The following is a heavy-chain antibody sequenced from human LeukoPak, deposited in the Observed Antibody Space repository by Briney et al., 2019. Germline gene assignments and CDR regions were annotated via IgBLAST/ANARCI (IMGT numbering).Heavy chain of an antibody. CDR1: GGSFSGYY. V-gene: IGHV4-34*01. CDR3: ARGSVWGVNY. CDR2: INHSGST. D-gene: IGHD3-10*01. Sequence: SETPSLTCAVYGGSFSGYYWSWIRQPPGKGLEWIGEINHSGSTNYNPSLKSRVTISVDTSKNQFSLKLSSVTAADTAVYYCARGSVWGVNYWGQGTLVTVSS. J-gene: IGHJ4*02.